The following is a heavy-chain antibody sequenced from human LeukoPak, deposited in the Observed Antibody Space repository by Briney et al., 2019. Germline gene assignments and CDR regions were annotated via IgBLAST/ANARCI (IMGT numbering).Heavy chain of an antibody. J-gene: IGHJ4*02. CDR2: IYYSGST. Sequence: SETLSFTCTVSGGSISSYYWSWIRQPPGKGLEWIGYIYYSGSTNYNPSLKSRVTISVDTSKNQFSLKLSSVTAADTAVYYCARVGDSGYGQFDYWGQGTLVTVSS. D-gene: IGHD5-12*01. V-gene: IGHV4-59*01. CDR3: ARVGDSGYGQFDY. CDR1: GGSISSYY.